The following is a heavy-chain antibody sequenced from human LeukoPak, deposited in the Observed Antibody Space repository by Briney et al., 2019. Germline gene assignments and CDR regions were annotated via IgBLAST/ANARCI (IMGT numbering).Heavy chain of an antibody. CDR3: ARGLYVVVPAEPARDDAFDI. D-gene: IGHD2-2*01. CDR2: ISSSSSYI. J-gene: IGHJ3*02. V-gene: IGHV3-21*01. Sequence: GGSLSLSCAASGFTFSSYSMNWARKAPGKGLEWASSISSSSSYIYYADSVKGRFTISRDNAKNSLYLQMNSLRAEDTAVYYCARGLYVVVPAEPARDDAFDIWGQGTMVTVSS. CDR1: GFTFSSYS.